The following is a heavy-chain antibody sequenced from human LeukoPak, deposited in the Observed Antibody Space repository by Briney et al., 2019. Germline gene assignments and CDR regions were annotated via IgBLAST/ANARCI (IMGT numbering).Heavy chain of an antibody. J-gene: IGHJ3*02. CDR3: AKECGRHYDDRAFDI. CDR2: ISATGGST. D-gene: IGHD3-22*01. V-gene: IGHV3-23*01. Sequence: GGSLRHSCAASGITFSSYPMTWVRQSPERGLEWVSAISATGGSTSYADSLKGRFTISRDNSKNTLYLQMSSLTAEDTAVYYCAKECGRHYDDRAFDIWGQGTMVTVSS. CDR1: GITFSSYP.